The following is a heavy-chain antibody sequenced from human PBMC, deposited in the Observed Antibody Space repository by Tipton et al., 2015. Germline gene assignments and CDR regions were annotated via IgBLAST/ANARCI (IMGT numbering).Heavy chain of an antibody. CDR1: GDSIRDKY. Sequence: VKPSETLSLGCSVSGDSIRDKYWSWIRQPAGKGLEWIGRIYGGGSVHYNPSLKGRVTMSVDTSKNEFSVRLNSVTAADTAIYYCARDIVPNWFEPWGQGILVTVSS. CDR3: ARDIVPNWFEP. CDR2: IYGGGSV. D-gene: IGHD2-15*01. J-gene: IGHJ5*02. V-gene: IGHV4-4*07.